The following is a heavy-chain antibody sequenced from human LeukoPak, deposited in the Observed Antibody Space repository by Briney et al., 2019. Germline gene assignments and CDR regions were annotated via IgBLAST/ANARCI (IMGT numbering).Heavy chain of an antibody. D-gene: IGHD5-24*01. Sequence: GGSLRLSCAASGFTFSSYGMHWVRQAPGKGLEWVAFIRYDGSNKYYADSVRGRFTISRDNSKNTLYLQMNSLRAEDTALYYCARPAQVDGSIDVFDIWGQGTMVTVSS. CDR2: IRYDGSNK. J-gene: IGHJ3*02. V-gene: IGHV3-30*02. CDR3: ARPAQVDGSIDVFDI. CDR1: GFTFSSYG.